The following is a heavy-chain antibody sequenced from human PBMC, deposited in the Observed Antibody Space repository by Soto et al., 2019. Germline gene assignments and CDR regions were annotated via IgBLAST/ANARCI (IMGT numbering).Heavy chain of an antibody. Sequence: PGGSLRLSCAASGFTFSSYDMHWVRQATGKGLEWVSAIGTAGDPYYPGSVKGRFTISRENAKNSLYLQMNSLRAGDTAVYYCARALYDSSGYYYYFDYWGQGTLVTVSS. CDR3: ARALYDSSGYYYYFDY. D-gene: IGHD3-22*01. V-gene: IGHV3-13*05. J-gene: IGHJ4*02. CDR1: GFTFSSYD. CDR2: IGTAGDP.